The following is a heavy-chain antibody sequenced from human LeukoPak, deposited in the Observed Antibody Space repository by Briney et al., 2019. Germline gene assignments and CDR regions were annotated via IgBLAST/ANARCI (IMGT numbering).Heavy chain of an antibody. CDR1: GGTFSSYA. D-gene: IGHD6-13*01. J-gene: IGHJ4*02. CDR2: FDPEDGET. CDR3: ATAKQLAYYFDY. V-gene: IGHV1-24*01. Sequence: ASVKVSCKASGGTFSSYAISWVRQAPGKGLEWMGGFDPEDGETIYAQKFQGRVTMTEDTSTDTAYMELSSLRSEDTAVYYCATAKQLAYYFDYWGQGTLVTVSS.